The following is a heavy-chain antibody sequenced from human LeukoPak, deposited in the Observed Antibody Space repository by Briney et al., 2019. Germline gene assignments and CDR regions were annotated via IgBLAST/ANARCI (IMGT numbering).Heavy chain of an antibody. CDR1: GFTFSSKW. J-gene: IGHJ4*02. Sequence: GGSLRLSCAASGFTFSSKWMSWVRQAPGKGLEWVANIKQDGTEKYYVDSVKGRFTISRDNAKNSLYLQMNSLRAEDTAVYYCARWGGWTHFDYWGQGTLVTVSS. V-gene: IGHV3-7*05. CDR2: IKQDGTEK. CDR3: ARWGGWTHFDY. D-gene: IGHD6-19*01.